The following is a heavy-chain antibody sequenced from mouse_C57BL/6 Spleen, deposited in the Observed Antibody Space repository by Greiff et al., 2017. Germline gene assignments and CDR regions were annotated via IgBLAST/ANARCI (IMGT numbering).Heavy chain of an antibody. CDR1: GFNIKDDY. D-gene: IGHD2-2*01. Sequence: DVKLQESGAELVRPGASVKLSCTASGFNIKDDYMHWVKQRPEQGLEWIGWIDPENGDTEYASKFQGKATITADTSSNTAYLQLSSLTSEDTAVYYCTTPMVTTYFDVWGTGTTVTVSS. V-gene: IGHV14-4*01. CDR3: TTPMVTTYFDV. CDR2: IDPENGDT. J-gene: IGHJ1*03.